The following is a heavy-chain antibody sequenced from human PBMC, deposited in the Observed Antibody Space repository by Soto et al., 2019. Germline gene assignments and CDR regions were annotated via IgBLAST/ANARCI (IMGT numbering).Heavy chain of an antibody. J-gene: IGHJ4*02. CDR1: GFTFSSYG. D-gene: IGHD2-21*01. V-gene: IGHV3-33*01. CDR2: IWYDGSNK. Sequence: PGGSLRRSCAASGFTFSSYGMHWVHQAPGKGLEWVAVIWYDGSNKYYADSVKGRFTISRDNSKNTLYLQMNSLRAEDTAVYYCARGLWRVKGRNSASFDYWGQGTLVTVSS. CDR3: ARGLWRVKGRNSASFDY.